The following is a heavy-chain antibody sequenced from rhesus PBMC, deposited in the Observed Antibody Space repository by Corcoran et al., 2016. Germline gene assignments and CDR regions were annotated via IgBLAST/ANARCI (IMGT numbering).Heavy chain of an antibody. Sequence: QVQLQESGPGVVKPSETLSLTCAVPGGTISSGYYYWSWIRQPPGKGLEGIGGIYRYLRSTHPTHSLKSRVTISTSTSTTQFSRKLSSVTATDTAVYYCAGGLNSNWGRDWYFDLWGPGTPITISS. J-gene: IGHJ2*01. CDR2: IYRYLRST. D-gene: IGHD7-45*01. V-gene: IGHV4S12*01. CDR1: GGTISSGYYY. CDR3: AGGLNSNWGRDWYFDL.